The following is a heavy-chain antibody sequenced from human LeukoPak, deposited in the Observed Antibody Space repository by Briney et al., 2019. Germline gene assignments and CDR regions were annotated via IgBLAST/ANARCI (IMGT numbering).Heavy chain of an antibody. CDR3: ARDIAAATDYYYYYMDV. V-gene: IGHV3-30*04. J-gene: IGHJ6*03. Sequence: PGGSLRLSCAASGFTFSGYAMHWVRQAPGKGLEWVAVISYDGSNKYYADSVKGRFTISRDNSKNTLYLQMNSLRAEDTAVYYCARDIAAATDYYYYYMDVWGKGTTVTVSS. D-gene: IGHD6-13*01. CDR1: GFTFSGYA. CDR2: ISYDGSNK.